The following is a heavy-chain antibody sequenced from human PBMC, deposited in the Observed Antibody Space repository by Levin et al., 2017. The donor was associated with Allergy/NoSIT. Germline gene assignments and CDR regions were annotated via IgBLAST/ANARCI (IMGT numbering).Heavy chain of an antibody. V-gene: IGHV3-48*03. Sequence: GGSLRLSCAASGFIFSSYGMTWVRQAPGKGLEWVSYISGSGSPTYYADSVRGRFTISRDNARNSLYLQMNSLRADDAAICYCARGVVEDWGQGTLVTVSS. CDR1: GFIFSSYG. CDR3: ARGVVED. D-gene: IGHD2-15*01. CDR2: ISGSGSPT. J-gene: IGHJ4*02.